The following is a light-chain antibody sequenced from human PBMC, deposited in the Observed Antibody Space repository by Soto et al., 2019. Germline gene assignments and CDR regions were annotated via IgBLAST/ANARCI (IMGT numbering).Light chain of an antibody. CDR3: NSYAGSDNYVL. J-gene: IGLJ3*02. V-gene: IGLV2-8*01. Sequence: QSALTQPPSASGSPGQSVTISCTGTSSDVGGYNYVSWYQQHPGKAPKLIIYDVTKRPSGVPDRFSGSKSGNTASLTVSGLQAEDEADYFCNSYAGSDNYVLFGGATKVTVL. CDR1: SSDVGGYNY. CDR2: DVT.